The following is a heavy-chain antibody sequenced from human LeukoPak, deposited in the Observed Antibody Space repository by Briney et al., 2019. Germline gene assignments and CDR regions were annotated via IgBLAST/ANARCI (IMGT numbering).Heavy chain of an antibody. Sequence: GGSLRLSYAASGFTFSNYGMNWVRQAPGKGLEWVSLIGASGESTYYADSVKGRFTISRDNSKNTLSLQMNSLRVEDTAMYFCAKDIQLSTWGLGTMVTVSS. D-gene: IGHD5-24*01. V-gene: IGHV3-23*01. CDR1: GFTFSNYG. J-gene: IGHJ3*01. CDR3: AKDIQLST. CDR2: IGASGEST.